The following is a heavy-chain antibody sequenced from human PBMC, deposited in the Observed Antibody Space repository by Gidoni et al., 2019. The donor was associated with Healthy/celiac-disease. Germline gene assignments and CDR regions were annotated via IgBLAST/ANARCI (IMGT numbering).Heavy chain of an antibody. J-gene: IGHJ4*02. CDR2: ISGSGGST. V-gene: IGHV3-23*01. D-gene: IGHD3-22*01. Sequence: VQLLVSGGGLVQPGGSLRLSCSASGFTFRSYAMLWFPLAPGKGLEWVSAISGSGGSTYYADSVKGRFTISRDNSKNTLYLQMNSLRAEDTAVYYCAKDGGWNYFYYDSSGYYYPVYYFDYWGQGTLVTVSS. CDR3: AKDGGWNYFYYDSSGYYYPVYYFDY. CDR1: GFTFRSYA.